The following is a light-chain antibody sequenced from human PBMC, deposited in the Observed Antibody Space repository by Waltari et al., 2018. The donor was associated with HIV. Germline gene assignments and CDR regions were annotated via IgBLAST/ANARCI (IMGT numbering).Light chain of an antibody. CDR3: CSYAGTVTWV. V-gene: IGLV2-11*01. J-gene: IGLJ3*02. CDR1: SSDVGGYNY. CDR2: DVT. Sequence: QSALTQPRSVSGSPGQSVTISCTGTSSDVGGYNYVSWYQQHPGKAPKLMIWDVTKRPSGVPDRFSGSRSGNMASLTISGLQADDEADYYCCSYAGTVTWVVGGGTRLTVL.